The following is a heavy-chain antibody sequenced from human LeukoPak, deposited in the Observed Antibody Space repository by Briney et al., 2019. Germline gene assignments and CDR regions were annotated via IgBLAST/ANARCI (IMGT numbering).Heavy chain of an antibody. Sequence: PSETLSLTCTVSGGSISSSSYYWGWIRQPPGKGLEWIGSIYYSGSPYYNPSLKSRVTISVDTSKNQFSLKLSDVSAADTAVYYCARVDYYDSCFDYWGQGTLVTVSS. D-gene: IGHD3-22*01. CDR3: ARVDYYDSCFDY. V-gene: IGHV4-39*01. CDR1: GGSISSSSYY. J-gene: IGHJ4*02. CDR2: IYYSGSP.